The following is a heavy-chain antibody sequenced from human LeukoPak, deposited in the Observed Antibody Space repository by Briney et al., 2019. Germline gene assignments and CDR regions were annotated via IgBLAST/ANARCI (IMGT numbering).Heavy chain of an antibody. Sequence: ASVKVSCKASGYTFTGYYLQWVRQAPGQGLEWMGWINPNSGGTNYAQKFQGWVTMTRDTSISTAYMELSRLRSDDTAVYYCAREGGYCSGGSCLDYWGQGTLVTVSS. D-gene: IGHD2-15*01. V-gene: IGHV1-2*04. CDR3: AREGGYCSGGSCLDY. CDR1: GYTFTGYY. J-gene: IGHJ4*02. CDR2: INPNSGGT.